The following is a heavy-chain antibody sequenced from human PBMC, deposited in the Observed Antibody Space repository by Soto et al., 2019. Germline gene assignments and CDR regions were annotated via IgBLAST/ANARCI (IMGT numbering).Heavy chain of an antibody. CDR3: AKGGGGDHGS. Sequence: EVQLLESEGGLVQPGGSLRLSCEASGFTFSTSAMSWVRQAPGRGLEWVSAISPTSDHKFYANSVTGRFTISRDNSKNTLYLKMNSLGVDDTAVYYCAKGGGGDHGSWGQGTLVAVSS. CDR2: ISPTSDHK. D-gene: IGHD2-21*02. J-gene: IGHJ5*02. CDR1: GFTFSTSA. V-gene: IGHV3-23*01.